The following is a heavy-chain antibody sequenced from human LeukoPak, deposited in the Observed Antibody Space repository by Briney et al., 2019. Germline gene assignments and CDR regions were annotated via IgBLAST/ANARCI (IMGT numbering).Heavy chain of an antibody. CDR2: ISSSSSSYI. CDR1: GFTISSYS. Sequence: GGPLRLSCAASGFTISSYSMNLVRQAPGNGLQWVSSISSSSSSYIYYADSVKGRFTISRDNAKNSLYLQMSSLRAEDTAVYYCARARPLGYCSGGSCFEFDYWGQGTLVTVSS. D-gene: IGHD2-15*01. CDR3: ARARPLGYCSGGSCFEFDY. V-gene: IGHV3-21*01. J-gene: IGHJ4*02.